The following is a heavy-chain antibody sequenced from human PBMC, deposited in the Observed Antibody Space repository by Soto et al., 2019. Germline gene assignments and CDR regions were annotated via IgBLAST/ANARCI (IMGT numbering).Heavy chain of an antibody. J-gene: IGHJ5*02. CDR1: GGSISSGGYY. CDR3: AREDQLRGDWDL. V-gene: IGHV4-31*03. CDR2: IYHSGST. Sequence: QVQLQESGPGLVKPSQTLSLTCTVSGGSISSGGYYWSWIRQHPGKGLEWIGYIYHSGSTYNNPALNSRVTISLDMSKNQFSLKLRSVTAADTAVYYCAREDQLRGDWDLWGQGTLISVSS. D-gene: IGHD3-10*01.